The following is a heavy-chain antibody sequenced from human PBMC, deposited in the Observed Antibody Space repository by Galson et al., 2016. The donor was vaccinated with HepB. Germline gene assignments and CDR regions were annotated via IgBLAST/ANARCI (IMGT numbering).Heavy chain of an antibody. CDR1: GFSFSGYS. CDR3: ARSQNILTVYAPFDN. V-gene: IGHV3-21*01. CDR2: ISASSSHI. J-gene: IGHJ6*02. D-gene: IGHD2-8*01. Sequence: SLRLSCAVSGFSFSGYSMHWVRQTPGEGLEWISSISASSSHIYYADSVKGRFTVSRDNAKNSLYLQMNSLSADDTALYYCARSQNILTVYAPFDNWGQGTTVPVSS.